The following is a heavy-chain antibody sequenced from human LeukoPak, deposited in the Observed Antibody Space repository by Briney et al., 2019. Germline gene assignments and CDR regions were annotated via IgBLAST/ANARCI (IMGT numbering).Heavy chain of an antibody. CDR3: ARHTYCSSTSCLYGMNDY. CDR1: GGSISSGSYY. Sequence: SQTLSLTCTVSGGSISSGSYYWSWIRQPAGKGLEWIGRIYTSGSTNYNPSLKSRVTISVDTSKNQFSLKLSSVTAADTAVYYCARHTYCSSTSCLYGMNDYWGQGTLVTVSS. J-gene: IGHJ4*02. D-gene: IGHD2-2*01. V-gene: IGHV4-61*02. CDR2: IYTSGST.